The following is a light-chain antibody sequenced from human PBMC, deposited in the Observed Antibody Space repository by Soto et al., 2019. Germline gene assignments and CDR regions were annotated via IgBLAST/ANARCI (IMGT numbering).Light chain of an antibody. CDR1: QSIGTW. CDR2: DAP. J-gene: IGKJ5*01. V-gene: IGKV1-5*01. Sequence: DIQLTQSPPYLSASVGERVNITCRASQSIGTWLAWHQQKPGKAPNLLMFDAPTLHTGVPSRFSGSGDGTEFTLSISSLQPDDSAIYFCRQYKTYTFGRGTRLEIK. CDR3: RQYKTYT.